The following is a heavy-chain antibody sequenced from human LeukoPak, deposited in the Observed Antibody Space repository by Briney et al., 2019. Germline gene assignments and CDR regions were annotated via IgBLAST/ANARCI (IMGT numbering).Heavy chain of an antibody. V-gene: IGHV4-59*01. D-gene: IGHD3-22*01. CDR1: GGSISTCY. J-gene: IGHJ4*02. Sequence: SETLSLSCTVSGGSISTCYWSWIRQPPEKGLEWIGYIFHSGSTNYNPSLKSRVTISVDTSKNQFSLRLSSVTAADTAVYYCARMYYYDSSGSYYFDHWGQGTLVTVSS. CDR3: ARMYYYDSSGSYYFDH. CDR2: IFHSGST.